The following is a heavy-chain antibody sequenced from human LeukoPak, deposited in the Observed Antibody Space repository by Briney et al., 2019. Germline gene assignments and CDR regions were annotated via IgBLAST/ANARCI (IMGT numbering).Heavy chain of an antibody. J-gene: IGHJ4*02. CDR3: ARNDYSTSSYFY. D-gene: IGHD6-6*01. CDR1: GFAFSRYW. CDR2: INEDGSDK. Sequence: GGSLRLSCAASGFAFSRYWMSWVRQAPGKGLEWVAKINEDGSDKYYVDSVEGRFTISRDNAKNSLCLQMNSLRAEDTAVYYCARNDYSTSSYFYWGQGTLVTVSS. V-gene: IGHV3-7*02.